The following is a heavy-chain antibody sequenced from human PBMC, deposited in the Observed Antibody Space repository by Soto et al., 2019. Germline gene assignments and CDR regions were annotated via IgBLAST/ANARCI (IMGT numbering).Heavy chain of an antibody. J-gene: IGHJ3*01. V-gene: IGHV3-48*03. CDR1: RFTFSNSE. Sequence: GGSLRLSCVGSRFTFSNSEINWVRHAPGKGLEWISYIRHSAHIYYADAVKGRFTIYRDNAKNSVYLQMNSLRVEDTAVYYCAKEMGPEVSATIVGDVWGQGILVTVSS. CDR3: AKEMGPEVSATIVGDV. CDR2: IRHSAHI. D-gene: IGHD2-21*01.